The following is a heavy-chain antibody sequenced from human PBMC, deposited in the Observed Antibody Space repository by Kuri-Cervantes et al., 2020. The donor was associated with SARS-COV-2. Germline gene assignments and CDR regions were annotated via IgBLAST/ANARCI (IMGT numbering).Heavy chain of an antibody. J-gene: IGHJ4*02. D-gene: IGHD6-13*01. CDR2: IEWDDSK. CDR3: ARTSYSRTYYFDY. Sequence: SGPTLVKPTQTLTLTCSFSGFSLNTERMRVSWIRQPPGKALEWLARIEWDDSKFYTPSLRSRLTISKDTSRNLVFLTMTDTDPEDTATYYCARTSYSRTYYFDYWGQGSLVTVSS. V-gene: IGHV2-70*04. CDR1: GFSLNTERMR.